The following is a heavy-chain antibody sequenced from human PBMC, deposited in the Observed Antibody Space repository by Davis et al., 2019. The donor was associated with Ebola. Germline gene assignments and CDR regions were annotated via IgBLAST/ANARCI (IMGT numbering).Heavy chain of an antibody. J-gene: IGHJ4*02. Sequence: HSQTLSLTCAISGDSVSNNSVAWNWIRQSPSRGLEWLGRTYYRSKWYNDYAVSVKSRINIDADISKNQFSLQVNSVTPEDTAVYYCARGAGAGNFDYWGQGTPVTVSS. CDR3: ARGAGAGNFDY. D-gene: IGHD6-13*01. CDR1: GDSVSNNSVA. V-gene: IGHV6-1*01. CDR2: TYYRSKWYN.